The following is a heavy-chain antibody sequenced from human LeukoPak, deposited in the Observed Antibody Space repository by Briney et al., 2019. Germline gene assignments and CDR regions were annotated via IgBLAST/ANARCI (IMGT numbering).Heavy chain of an antibody. Sequence: SETLSLTCTVSGGSISSSSYYWGWIRQPPGEGLEWFGGIYYSGSTYYNPSLKSRVTIAVDTSKNQLSLKLSSVTAADTAVYYCARIPTVTFFDYWGQGTLVTVSS. CDR1: GGSISSSSYY. D-gene: IGHD4-17*01. CDR2: IYYSGST. CDR3: ARIPTVTFFDY. J-gene: IGHJ4*02. V-gene: IGHV4-39*01.